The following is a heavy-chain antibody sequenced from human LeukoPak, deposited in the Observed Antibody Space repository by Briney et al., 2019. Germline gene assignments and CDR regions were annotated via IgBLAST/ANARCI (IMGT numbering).Heavy chain of an antibody. CDR2: IIPIFGTA. J-gene: IGHJ5*02. CDR1: GYTFTSYA. Sequence: GASVKVSCKASGYTFTSYAISWVRQAPGQGLEWMGGIIPIFGTANYAQKFQGRVTITADESTSTAYMELSSLRSEDTAVYYCAREESVGAPYTLPWGQGTLVTVSS. CDR3: AREESVGAPYTLP. V-gene: IGHV1-69*13. D-gene: IGHD1-26*01.